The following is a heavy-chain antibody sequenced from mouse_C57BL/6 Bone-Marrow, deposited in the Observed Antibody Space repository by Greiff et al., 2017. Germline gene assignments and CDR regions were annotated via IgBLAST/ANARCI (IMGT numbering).Heavy chain of an antibody. J-gene: IGHJ4*01. V-gene: IGHV1-81*01. Sequence: QVQLQQSGAELARPGASVKLSCKASGYTFTSYGISWVKQRTGQGLEWIGEIYPRSGNTYYNEKFKGKATLTADKSSITAYMELRSLTSEDSAVYVCARRRYYGSSYAMDYWGQGTSVTVSS. CDR3: ARRRYYGSSYAMDY. D-gene: IGHD1-1*01. CDR2: IYPRSGNT. CDR1: GYTFTSYG.